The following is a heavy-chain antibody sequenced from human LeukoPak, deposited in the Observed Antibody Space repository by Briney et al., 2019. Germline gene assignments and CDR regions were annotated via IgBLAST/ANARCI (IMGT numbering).Heavy chain of an antibody. CDR3: VKKPGGQQPFGS. D-gene: IGHD3-16*01. Sequence: PGGSLRLSCAASGFTFSSYAMTWVRQAPGKGLEWVSAISGNGDSTHYADSVKGRFTISRDNSKNTLYLQLNRLRVEDTAVYYCVKKPGGQQPFGSWGQGTLVTVSS. J-gene: IGHJ4*02. CDR2: ISGNGDST. CDR1: GFTFSSYA. V-gene: IGHV3-23*01.